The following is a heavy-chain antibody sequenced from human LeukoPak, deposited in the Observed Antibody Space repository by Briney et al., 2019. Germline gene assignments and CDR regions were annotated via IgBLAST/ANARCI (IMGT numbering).Heavy chain of an antibody. CDR3: ARDGDGYNSLDP. Sequence: ASVKVSCKASGYTFTSYDINWVRQATGQGLEWMGYMNPNSGNTGYAQKFQGRVTMTRNTSISTAYMELSSLRSEDTAVYYCARDGDGYNSLDPWGQGTLVTVSS. J-gene: IGHJ5*02. CDR2: MNPNSGNT. D-gene: IGHD5-24*01. V-gene: IGHV1-8*01. CDR1: GYTFTSYD.